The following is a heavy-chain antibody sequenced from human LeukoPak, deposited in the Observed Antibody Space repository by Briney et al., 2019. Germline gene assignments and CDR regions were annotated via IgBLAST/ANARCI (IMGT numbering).Heavy chain of an antibody. D-gene: IGHD4-23*01. J-gene: IGHJ6*03. CDR2: LDSSGST. CDR1: GGSISSRSDY. Sequence: PSKTLSLTCTVSGGSISSRSDYWGWIRQTPGKGLEWIGNLDSSGSTYYNPSPKSRVTISVGTSKNQFSLNLRSVASGNRPTRSHDYGGLYFYYYMDVWGKGTTVTVSS. CDR3: DYGGLYFYYYMDV. V-gene: IGHV4-39*01.